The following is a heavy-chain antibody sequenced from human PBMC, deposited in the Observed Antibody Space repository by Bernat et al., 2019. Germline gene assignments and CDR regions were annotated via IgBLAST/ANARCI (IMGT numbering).Heavy chain of an antibody. V-gene: IGHV3-30*03. Sequence: QVQLVESGGGVVQPGRSLRLSCEASGFTFSSYGMHWVRQAPGKGRGWGGVISDDGSKKYYAASVMGRFTISRDNSKDTLYLEMDSLRVEDTAVYYCARWPGIAATGKAGDYMDVWGKGTTVTVSS. J-gene: IGHJ6*03. CDR1: GFTFSSYG. CDR2: ISDDGSKK. CDR3: ARWPGIAATGKAGDYMDV. D-gene: IGHD6-13*01.